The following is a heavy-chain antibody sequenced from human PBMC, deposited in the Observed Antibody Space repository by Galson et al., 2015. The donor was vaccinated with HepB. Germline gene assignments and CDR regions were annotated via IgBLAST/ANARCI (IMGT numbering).Heavy chain of an antibody. CDR2: IYTGGST. CDR1: GLTVSHNY. CDR3: AGGSYGSGMLGY. D-gene: IGHD3-10*01. V-gene: IGHV3-53*01. J-gene: IGHJ4*02. Sequence: SLRLSCAASGLTVSHNYMTWVRQAPGKGLEWVSVIYTGGSTYYADSVKGRFTISRDNSKNILYLQMNSLRAEDTAVYYCAGGSYGSGMLGYWGQGTLVTVSS.